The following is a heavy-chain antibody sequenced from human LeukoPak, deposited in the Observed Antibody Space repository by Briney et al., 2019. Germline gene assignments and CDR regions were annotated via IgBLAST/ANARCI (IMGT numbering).Heavy chain of an antibody. J-gene: IGHJ4*02. Sequence: ASVKVSCKASGGTFSSYAFSWVRQAPGQGLEWMGGIIPIFGTANYAQKFQGRVTITADESTSTAYMELSSLRSEDTAVYYCARTKLYYYDSSGYYLPRFYFDYWGQGTLVTVSS. V-gene: IGHV1-69*13. CDR2: IIPIFGTA. CDR1: GGTFSSYA. CDR3: ARTKLYYYDSSGYYLPRFYFDY. D-gene: IGHD3-22*01.